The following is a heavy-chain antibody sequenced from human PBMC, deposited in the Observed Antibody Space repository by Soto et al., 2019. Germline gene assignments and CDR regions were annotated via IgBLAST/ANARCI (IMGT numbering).Heavy chain of an antibody. D-gene: IGHD6-19*01. J-gene: IGHJ4*02. V-gene: IGHV3-30*19. CDR2: ISKDGLDR. CDR3: ASPREGQWLVFDH. Sequence: GGSLRLACVVSRLTCIAFGVPWVRQAQGEGLAWAASISKDGLDRYYSESVKGRFPISRDDSKNTVFLQMNSLKVEDTAAYFCASPREGQWLVFDHWGQRTLVTVSS. CDR1: RLTCIAFG.